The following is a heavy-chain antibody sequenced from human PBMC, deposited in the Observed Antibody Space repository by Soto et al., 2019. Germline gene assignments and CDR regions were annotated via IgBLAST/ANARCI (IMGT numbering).Heavy chain of an antibody. Sequence: SETLSLTCTVSGGSISSSSYYWGWTRQPPGKGLEWIGSIYYGGSTYYNPSLKSRVTISVDTSKNQSSLKLSSVTAADTAVYYCAVGHSFLEWLLSHYNWFDPWGQGTLVTVSS. CDR1: GGSISSSSYY. V-gene: IGHV4-39*01. J-gene: IGHJ5*02. CDR2: IYYGGST. D-gene: IGHD3-3*02. CDR3: AVGHSFLEWLLSHYNWFDP.